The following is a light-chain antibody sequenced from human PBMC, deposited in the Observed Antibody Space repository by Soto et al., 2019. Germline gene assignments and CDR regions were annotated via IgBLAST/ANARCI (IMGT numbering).Light chain of an antibody. Sequence: EIVLTQSPDTLSLSPGERATLSCRASQSVSGYLGWYQQKPGQAPRLLIYDASNRAYGVPARFRGSGSGTNFTLTNARLEPKDLAGYYGQTRRNWPYLTFGGGTRV. V-gene: IGKV3-11*01. CDR2: DAS. CDR3: QTRRNWPYLT. J-gene: IGKJ4*01. CDR1: QSVSGY.